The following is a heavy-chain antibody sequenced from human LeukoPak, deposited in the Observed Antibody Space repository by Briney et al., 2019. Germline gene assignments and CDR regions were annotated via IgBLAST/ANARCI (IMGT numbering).Heavy chain of an antibody. CDR3: ASSSLIPNYDSSRSDPTSLDY. Sequence: NPSETLSLTCAVYGGSFSDYYWSWIRQPPGKGLVWIGEITQSGVTNYNPSLKSRVTISVDTSKNQLSLKLNSVTAADTAVYYCASSSLIPNYDSSRSDPTSLDYWGQGTLVTVSS. D-gene: IGHD3-22*01. V-gene: IGHV4-34*01. CDR1: GGSFSDYY. CDR2: ITQSGVT. J-gene: IGHJ4*02.